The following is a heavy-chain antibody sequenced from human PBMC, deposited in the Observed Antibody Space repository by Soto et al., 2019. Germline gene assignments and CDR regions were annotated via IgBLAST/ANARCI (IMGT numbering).Heavy chain of an antibody. Sequence: VQLRQSGPGLVKPSGTLSLTCAVSGGSISSSNWWTWVRQAPGKGLEWIGEIYHSGNTYYNPSLTGRVTITVAKASNQYPLQLNSVTAADTAVYYCATLPPRVVASLLPIPTWGQGTLVTVSS. CDR3: ATLPPRVVASLLPIPT. CDR2: IYHSGNT. D-gene: IGHD1-26*01. CDR1: GGSISSSNW. V-gene: IGHV4-4*02. J-gene: IGHJ5*02.